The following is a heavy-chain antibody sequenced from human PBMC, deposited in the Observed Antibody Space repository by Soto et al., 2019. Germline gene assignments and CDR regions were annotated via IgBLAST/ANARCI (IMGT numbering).Heavy chain of an antibody. CDR2: MNPHSGDT. CDR3: ARQQAMDY. J-gene: IGHJ4*02. V-gene: IGHV1-8*01. CDR1: GYTFVNYE. Sequence: QVPLVQSGAEVKKPGASVKVSCKASGYTFVNYEINWVRQATGQGLEWLGWMNPHSGDTFYAQNFQGRVTMTRNTSITAAYMELNSLKSEDTAVYYWARQQAMDYWGQGTLVTVSS.